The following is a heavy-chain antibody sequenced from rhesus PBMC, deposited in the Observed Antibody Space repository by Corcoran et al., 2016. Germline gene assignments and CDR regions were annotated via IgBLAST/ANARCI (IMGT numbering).Heavy chain of an antibody. CDR1: GGSISSNY. CDR2: ISGSGGST. J-gene: IGHJ4*01. Sequence: QLQLQESGPGLVKPSETLSLTCAVSGGSISSNYLSWIRPPPGEGLECVGRISGSGGSTDYNPSLKSRVTISTDTSKNQFSLKPSSVTAADTAVYYCARVGRYCTGSGCYARPFDYWGQGVLVTVSS. D-gene: IGHD2-21*01. V-gene: IGHV4-173*01. CDR3: ARVGRYCTGSGCYARPFDY.